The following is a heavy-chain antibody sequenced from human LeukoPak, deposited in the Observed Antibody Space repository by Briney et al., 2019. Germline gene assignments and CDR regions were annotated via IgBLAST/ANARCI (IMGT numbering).Heavy chain of an antibody. CDR2: VSYSGST. J-gene: IGHJ4*02. CDR3: ASEPPVIRN. V-gene: IGHV4-39*07. CDR1: GGSITSSNFY. Sequence: SETLSLTCTVSGGSITSSNFYWGWIRQPPGKGLEWIGSVSYSGSTNYNPSLKSRVTISVDTSKNQFSLKLSSVTAADTAVYYCASEPPVIRNWGQGTLVTVSS. D-gene: IGHD2-21*01.